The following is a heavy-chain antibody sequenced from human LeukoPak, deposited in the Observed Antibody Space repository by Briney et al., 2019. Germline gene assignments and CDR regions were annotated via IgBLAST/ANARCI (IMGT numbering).Heavy chain of an antibody. CDR3: AKLDYDILTGYKPPIDY. D-gene: IGHD3-9*01. CDR2: IRYDGSNK. Sequence: PGGSLRLTCAASGFTFSSYGMHWVRQAPGKGLEWVVFIRYDGSNKYYADSVKGRFTISRDNSKNTLYLQMNSLRAEDTAVYYCAKLDYDILTGYKPPIDYWGQGTLVTVSS. CDR1: GFTFSSYG. J-gene: IGHJ4*02. V-gene: IGHV3-30*02.